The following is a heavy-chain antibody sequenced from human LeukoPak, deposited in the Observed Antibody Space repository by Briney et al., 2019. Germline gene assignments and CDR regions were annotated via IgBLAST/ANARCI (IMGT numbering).Heavy chain of an antibody. Sequence: AGGSLRLSCAASGFTFSSYGMHWVRQAPGKGLEWVAFIRYVGSNKYYADSVKGRFTISRDNSKNTLYLQMNSLRAEDTAVYYCAKEVEPSNYYYYYMDVWGKGTTVTVSS. V-gene: IGHV3-30*02. J-gene: IGHJ6*03. CDR2: IRYVGSNK. CDR3: AKEVEPSNYYYYYMDV. CDR1: GFTFSSYG. D-gene: IGHD1-14*01.